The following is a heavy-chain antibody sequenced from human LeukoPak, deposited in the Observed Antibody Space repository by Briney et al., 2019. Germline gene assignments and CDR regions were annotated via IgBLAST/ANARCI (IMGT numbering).Heavy chain of an antibody. CDR3: ARLGGLERPLDY. V-gene: IGHV5-10-1*01. Sequence: GESLKISCKGSGYSFTSYWISWVRQMPGKGLEWRGRIDPSDSYTNYSPSFQGHVTISADKSISTAYLQWSSLKASDTAMYYCARLGGLERPLDYWGQGTLVTVSS. D-gene: IGHD1-1*01. CDR2: IDPSDSYT. CDR1: GYSFTSYW. J-gene: IGHJ4*02.